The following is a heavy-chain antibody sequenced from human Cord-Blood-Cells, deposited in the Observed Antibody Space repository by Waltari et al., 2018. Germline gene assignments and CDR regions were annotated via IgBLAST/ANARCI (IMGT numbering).Heavy chain of an antibody. CDR1: GGSISSGGYS. D-gene: IGHD3-10*01. J-gene: IGHJ4*02. Sequence: QLQLQESGSGLVKPSQTLSLTCAVSGGSISSGGYSWSWIRLPPGKGLEWIGYIYHSGSTYYNPSLKSRVTISVDRSKNQFSLKLSSVTAADTAVYYCARIILWFREYYFDYWGQGTLVTVSS. V-gene: IGHV4-30-2*01. CDR2: IYHSGST. CDR3: ARIILWFREYYFDY.